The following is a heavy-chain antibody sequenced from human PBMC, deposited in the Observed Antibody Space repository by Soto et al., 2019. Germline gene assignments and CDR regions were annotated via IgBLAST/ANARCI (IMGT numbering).Heavy chain of an antibody. V-gene: IGHV4-31*03. CDR1: GDSISGGNYY. CDR3: ARLYTYGYYHFDH. CDR2: IYYTGTT. J-gene: IGHJ4*02. D-gene: IGHD3-22*01. Sequence: TLSLTCTVSGDSISGGNYYWTWIRQHPGRGLEWIGYIYYTGTTHYSPSLQSRVTMSVDTSMNQISLTLTSLTPADTAVYFCARLYTYGYYHFDHWGQGTLVTVSS.